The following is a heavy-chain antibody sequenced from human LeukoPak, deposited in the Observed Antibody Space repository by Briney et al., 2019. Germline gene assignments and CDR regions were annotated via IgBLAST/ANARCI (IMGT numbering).Heavy chain of an antibody. V-gene: IGHV4-34*01. Sequence: SETLSLTCAVYDGSFSGYYWSWIRQPPGKGLEWIGEINHSGSTNYNPSHKSRVTISVDTSKNQFSLKLSSVTAADTAVYYCARGQRYSYYYYYGMDVWGQGTTVTVSS. CDR3: ARGQRYSYYYYYGMDV. J-gene: IGHJ6*02. CDR2: INHSGST. CDR1: DGSFSGYY. D-gene: IGHD5-18*01.